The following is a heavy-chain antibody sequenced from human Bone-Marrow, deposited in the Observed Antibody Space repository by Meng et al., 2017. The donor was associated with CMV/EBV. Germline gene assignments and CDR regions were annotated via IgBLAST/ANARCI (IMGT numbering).Heavy chain of an antibody. J-gene: IGHJ6*02. D-gene: IGHD3-3*01. V-gene: IGHV1-8*01. CDR2: MNPNSGNT. CDR3: ARSKTKPLTIFGVVINHYYYYGMDV. Sequence: ASVKVSCKASGYTFTSYDINWVRQATGRGLEWMGWMNPNSGNTGYAQKFQGRVTMTRNTSISTAYMELSSLRSEDTAVYYCARSKTKPLTIFGVVINHYYYYGMDVWGQGTTVTVSS. CDR1: GYTFTSYD.